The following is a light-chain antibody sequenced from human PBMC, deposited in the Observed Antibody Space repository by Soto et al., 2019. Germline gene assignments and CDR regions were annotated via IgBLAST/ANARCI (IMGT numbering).Light chain of an antibody. J-gene: IGKJ1*01. CDR2: AAS. CDR1: QDIHNY. CDR3: QYYYNHPWT. V-gene: IGKV1-8*01. Sequence: AVLLTQSPSSFSASTGDRATITCRASQDIHNYLAWYQQVPGKAPKLLLYAASILQTGVPSRFSGSGSGTDFTLTIDGLQSEDFATYFCQYYYNHPWTFGQGT.